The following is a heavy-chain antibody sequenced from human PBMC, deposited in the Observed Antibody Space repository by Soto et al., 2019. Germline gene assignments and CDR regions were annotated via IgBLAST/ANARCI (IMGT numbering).Heavy chain of an antibody. D-gene: IGHD2-8*01. CDR2: IYSGGST. CDR1: GFTVSSNY. CDR3: ARGKWFFDY. Sequence: EVQLVESGGGLIQPGGSLRLSCAASGFTVSSNYMSWVRQAPGKGLEWVSVIYSGGSTYYADSVKGRFTISRDNSQNPLYPQMNSPGAEDTAVYYCARGKWFFDYWGQGTLVTVSS. J-gene: IGHJ4*02. V-gene: IGHV3-53*01.